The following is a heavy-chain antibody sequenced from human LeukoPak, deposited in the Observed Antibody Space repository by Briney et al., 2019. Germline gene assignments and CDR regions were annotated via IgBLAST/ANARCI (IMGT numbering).Heavy chain of an antibody. CDR1: GFTFSSYA. Sequence: PGGSLRLSCAVSGFTFSSYAMSWVRQAPGKGLEWVSAISGSGRSTYYADSVKGRYAISRDNSKNTLYLQMNSLRAEDTAVYYCAKGYYDILTAYYADYWGQGTLVTVSP. V-gene: IGHV3-23*01. CDR2: ISGSGRST. D-gene: IGHD3-9*01. J-gene: IGHJ4*02. CDR3: AKGYYDILTAYYADY.